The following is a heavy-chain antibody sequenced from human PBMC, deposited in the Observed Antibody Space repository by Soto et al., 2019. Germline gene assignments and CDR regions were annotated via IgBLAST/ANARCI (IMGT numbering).Heavy chain of an antibody. Sequence: QVQLVQSGAEVKKPGSSVKVSCKASGGTFSSYAISWVRQAPGQGLEWMGGIIPIFGTANYAQKFQGRVTITADESTSTAYIELSSLISDDTAVYYCARDRGPGGLNGAYWGQGTLVTVSS. CDR2: IIPIFGTA. CDR3: ARDRGPGGLNGAY. V-gene: IGHV1-69*12. J-gene: IGHJ4*02. CDR1: GGTFSSYA. D-gene: IGHD1-26*01.